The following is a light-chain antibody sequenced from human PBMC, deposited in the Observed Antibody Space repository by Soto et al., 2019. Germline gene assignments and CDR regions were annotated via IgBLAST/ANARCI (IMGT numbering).Light chain of an antibody. V-gene: IGKV3-15*01. CDR2: GAS. J-gene: IGKJ1*01. CDR1: QSLSSN. Sequence: EIVITQSPSTLSVSPGERATLSCRASQSLSSNLAWYQQKPGQAPRLLIYGASTRATGIPARFSGSGSGTEFTLTINSLQSEDFAVYYCHQYNDWPRTFGQGTKVDIK. CDR3: HQYNDWPRT.